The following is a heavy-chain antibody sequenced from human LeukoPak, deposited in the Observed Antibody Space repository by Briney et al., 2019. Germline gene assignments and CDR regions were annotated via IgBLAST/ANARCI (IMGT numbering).Heavy chain of an antibody. CDR1: GFTFSSDA. CDR2: ISGSGGST. J-gene: IGHJ6*03. Sequence: GGSLRLSCAASGFTFSSDAMSWVRQAPGKGLEWVSAISGSGGSTYYADSVKGRFTISRDNSKNTLYLQMNSLRAEDTAVYYCAKVPGHYYYYMDVWGKGTTVTVSS. CDR3: AKVPGHYYYYMDV. V-gene: IGHV3-23*01.